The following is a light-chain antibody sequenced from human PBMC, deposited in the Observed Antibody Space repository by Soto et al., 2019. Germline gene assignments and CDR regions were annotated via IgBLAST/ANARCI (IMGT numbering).Light chain of an antibody. Sequence: VLTQSPATLSLSPGERATLSCRASENVSTFVDWYQQKPGQAPRLLIYGASNRATDIPARFSGSGSGTDFTLTISNLEPEDFAVYYCQQHSHWPPWTFGQGTRVEIQ. CDR1: ENVSTF. J-gene: IGKJ1*01. CDR3: QQHSHWPPWT. V-gene: IGKV3-11*01. CDR2: GAS.